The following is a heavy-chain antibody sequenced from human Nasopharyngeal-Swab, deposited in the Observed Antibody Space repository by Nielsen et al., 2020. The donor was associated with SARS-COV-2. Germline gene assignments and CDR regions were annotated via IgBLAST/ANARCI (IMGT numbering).Heavy chain of an antibody. Sequence: SVKVSCKASGVSFNTYNFNWVRQAPGQGLEWMGGIIPVFDTPNYAQKFQGSVTITADESTSTAYMELRSLRSEDTAVYYCARNPVDYDYVWGSYRYRTFDYWGQGTLVTVSS. V-gene: IGHV1-69*13. CDR3: ARNPVDYDYVWGSYRYRTFDY. D-gene: IGHD3-16*02. CDR2: IIPVFDTP. CDR1: GVSFNTYN. J-gene: IGHJ4*02.